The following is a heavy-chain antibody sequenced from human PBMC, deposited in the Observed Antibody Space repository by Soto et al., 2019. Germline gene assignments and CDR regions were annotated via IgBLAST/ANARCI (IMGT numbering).Heavy chain of an antibody. Sequence: PGRTLRLPCTGSALRPYDIAINRDRPAPGNGLARVDIIRNQSYQETPEYGAAVKGRFSSSSDSSNGLAYLQMSSLRIEDAAVYYCTGAESPDTACFSPYWGQGT. J-gene: IGHJ4*02. CDR2: IRNQSYQETP. CDR3: TGAESPDTACFSPY. D-gene: IGHD3-16*01. CDR1: ALRPYDIA. V-gene: IGHV3-49*04.